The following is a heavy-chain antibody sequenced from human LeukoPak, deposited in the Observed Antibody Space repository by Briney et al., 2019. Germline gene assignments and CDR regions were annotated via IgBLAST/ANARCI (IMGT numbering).Heavy chain of an antibody. D-gene: IGHD4-11*01. Sequence: SVKVSCKASGYTFTSYDINWVRQAPGQGLEWMGRIIPILGVANYAQKFQGRVTITADKSTSTAYMELSSLRSEDTAVYYCASSYTVTDFYYYYGMDVWGQGTTVTVSS. V-gene: IGHV1-69*04. CDR1: GYTFTSYD. J-gene: IGHJ6*02. CDR3: ASSYTVTDFYYYYGMDV. CDR2: IIPILGVA.